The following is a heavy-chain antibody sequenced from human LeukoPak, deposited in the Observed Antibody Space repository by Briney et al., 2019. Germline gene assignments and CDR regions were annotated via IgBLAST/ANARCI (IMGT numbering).Heavy chain of an antibody. Sequence: PSETLSLTCAVYGGSLSGYYWSWIRQPPGKGLEWIGEINHSGSTNYNPSLKSRVTISVDTSKNQFSLKLSSVTAADTAVYYCARGVPDSSGYYSFLRPNFDYWGQGTLVTVSS. V-gene: IGHV4-34*01. D-gene: IGHD3-22*01. J-gene: IGHJ4*02. CDR3: ARGVPDSSGYYSFLRPNFDY. CDR1: GGSLSGYY. CDR2: INHSGST.